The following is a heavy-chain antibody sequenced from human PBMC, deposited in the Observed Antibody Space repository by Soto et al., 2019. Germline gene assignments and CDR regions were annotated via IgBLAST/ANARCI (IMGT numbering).Heavy chain of an antibody. CDR1: GFTFGDYA. Sequence: GGSLRLSCTASGFTFGDYAMSWFRQAPGKGLEWVGFIRSKAYGGTTEYAASVKGRFTISRDDSKSIAYLQMNSLKTEDTAVYYCVKVAPGYYYYYGMDVWGQGTTVTVSS. CDR2: IRSKAYGGTT. CDR3: VKVAPGYYYYYGMDV. V-gene: IGHV3-49*03. D-gene: IGHD5-12*01. J-gene: IGHJ6*02.